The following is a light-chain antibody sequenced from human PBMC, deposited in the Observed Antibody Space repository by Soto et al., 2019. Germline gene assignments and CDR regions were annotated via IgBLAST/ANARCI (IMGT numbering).Light chain of an antibody. CDR2: DVS. J-gene: IGLJ1*01. Sequence: ALTQPASVSGSPGQSITISCTGTSSDVGGYNYVSWYQQHPGKAPKLMIYDVSNRPSGVSNRFSGSKSGNTASLTISGXQAEDEADYYCSSYTSSSFYVFGTGTKLTVL. CDR3: SSYTSSSFYV. CDR1: SSDVGGYNY. V-gene: IGLV2-14*01.